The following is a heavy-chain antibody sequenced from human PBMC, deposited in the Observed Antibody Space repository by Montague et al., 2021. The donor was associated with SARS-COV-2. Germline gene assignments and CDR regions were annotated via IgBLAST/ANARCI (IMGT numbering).Heavy chain of an antibody. V-gene: IGHV4-59*01. CDR1: GGSITGYY. CDR3: VRDHPYGGPRGAYDI. Sequence: SETLSLTCTVSGGSITGYYWSWLRRSPGKGLEWITYIYDGGAVYYNPSLGSRVTISTDTSKNQLSPKVNSVTAADTAVYYCVRDHPYGGPRGAYDIWGQGTVVTVSS. J-gene: IGHJ3*02. CDR2: IYDGGAV. D-gene: IGHD4-23*01.